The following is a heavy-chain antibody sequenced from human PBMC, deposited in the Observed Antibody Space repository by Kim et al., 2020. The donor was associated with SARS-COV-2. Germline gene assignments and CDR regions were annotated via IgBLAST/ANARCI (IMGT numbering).Heavy chain of an antibody. J-gene: IGHJ4*02. V-gene: IGHV3-74*01. CDR2: INSDGSST. Sequence: GSLRLSCAASGFTFSSYWMHWVRQAPGKGLVWVSRINSDGSSTSYADSVKGRFTISRDNAKNTLYLQMNSLRAEDTAVYYCARGVGGSGSYVRLRGGFDYWGQGTLVTVSS. CDR3: ARGVGGSGSYVRLRGGFDY. D-gene: IGHD3-10*01. CDR1: GFTFSSYW.